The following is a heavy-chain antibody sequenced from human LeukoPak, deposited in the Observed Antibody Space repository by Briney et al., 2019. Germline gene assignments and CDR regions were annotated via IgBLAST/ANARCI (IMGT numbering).Heavy chain of an antibody. CDR2: IWSDGRKT. CDR3: VKGGDGFNFGDH. D-gene: IGHD5-24*01. CDR1: GFSFSNFG. J-gene: IGHJ4*02. V-gene: IGHV3-33*06. Sequence: GRSQRLSCAASGFSFSNFGMHWVRQTPGKGLEWVALIWSDGRKTHYADSVMGRFTISSDNSENTLYLQMNSLRVEDTAVYYCVKGGDGFNFGDHWGQGNRVTVSS.